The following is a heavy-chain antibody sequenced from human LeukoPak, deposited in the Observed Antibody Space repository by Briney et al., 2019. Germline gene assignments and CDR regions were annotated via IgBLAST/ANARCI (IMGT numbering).Heavy chain of an antibody. D-gene: IGHD2-2*01. V-gene: IGHV4-59*01. CDR1: GGSISSYY. Sequence: SETLSLTCTVSGGSISSYYWSWIRQPPGKGLEWIGYIYYSGSTNYNPSLKSRVTISVDTSKNQFSLKLSSVTAADTAVYYCAREGVGTSLYGGLWFDPWGQGTLVTVSS. J-gene: IGHJ5*02. CDR2: IYYSGST. CDR3: AREGVGTSLYGGLWFDP.